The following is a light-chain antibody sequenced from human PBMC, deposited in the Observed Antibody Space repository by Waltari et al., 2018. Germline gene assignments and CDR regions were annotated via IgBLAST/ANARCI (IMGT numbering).Light chain of an antibody. CDR2: AAS. V-gene: IGKV1-39*01. CDR3: QQSYSTSSWT. J-gene: IGKJ1*01. CDR1: QRISSY. Sequence: DIQMTQSPSSLSASVGDRVTITCRASQRISSYLNWYQQKPGKAPKLLIYAASSLQSGVPSRFSGSGSGTDFTLTISSLQPEDFATYYCQQSYSTSSWTFGQGTKVEIK.